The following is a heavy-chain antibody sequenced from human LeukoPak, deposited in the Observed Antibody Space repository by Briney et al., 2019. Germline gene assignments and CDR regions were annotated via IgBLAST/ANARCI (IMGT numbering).Heavy chain of an antibody. D-gene: IGHD5-12*01. CDR2: IWYDGSNK. CDR3: AKVGRRGYSGYDYFDY. Sequence: PGRSLRLSCAASGFTFSSYGMHWVRQAPGKGLEWVAVIWYDGSNKYHADSVKGRFTISRDNSKNTLYLQMNSLRAEDTAVYYCAKVGRRGYSGYDYFDYWGQGTLVTVSS. J-gene: IGHJ4*02. CDR1: GFTFSSYG. V-gene: IGHV3-33*06.